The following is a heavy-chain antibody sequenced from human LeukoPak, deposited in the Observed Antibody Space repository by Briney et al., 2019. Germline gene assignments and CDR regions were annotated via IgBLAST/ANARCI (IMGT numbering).Heavy chain of an antibody. CDR3: ARDYYGSGSYYPLDY. CDR2: IYHSGST. D-gene: IGHD3-10*01. V-gene: IGHV4-4*02. J-gene: IGHJ4*02. Sequence: SGTLSLTCAVSGGSISSSNWWSWVRQPPGKGLEWIGEIYHSGSTNYNPSLKSRVTISVDKSKNQFSLKLSSVTAADTAVYYCARDYYGSGSYYPLDYWGQGTLVTVSS. CDR1: GGSISSSNW.